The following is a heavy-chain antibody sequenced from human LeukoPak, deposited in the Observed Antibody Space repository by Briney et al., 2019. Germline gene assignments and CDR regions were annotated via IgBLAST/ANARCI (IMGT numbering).Heavy chain of an antibody. CDR1: GGSISSSSDY. CDR2: SYYSGST. Sequence: SETLSLTCTVSGGSISSSSDYWGWIREPPGKGLEWIGSSYYSGSTYYHPSINSIVTLSVDTSTTPFSLTLSSVTAEDTAVYYCARRGTYYYDSSGYYFDSWGQGTLVTVSS. V-gene: IGHV4-39*01. D-gene: IGHD3-22*01. J-gene: IGHJ4*02. CDR3: ARRGTYYYDSSGYYFDS.